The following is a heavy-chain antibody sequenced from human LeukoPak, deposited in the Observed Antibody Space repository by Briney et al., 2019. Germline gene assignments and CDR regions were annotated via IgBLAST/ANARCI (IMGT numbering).Heavy chain of an antibody. Sequence: PSETLSLTCTVSGGSISNYYWSWIRQPPGKGLEWIGYIYYSGSTNYNPSLKSRVTISVDTSKNQFSLKLSSVTAADTAVYYCARPPLVDRGLAFDIWGQGTMVTVSS. CDR1: GGSISNYY. CDR3: ARPPLVDRGLAFDI. D-gene: IGHD3-10*01. J-gene: IGHJ3*02. V-gene: IGHV4-59*08. CDR2: IYYSGST.